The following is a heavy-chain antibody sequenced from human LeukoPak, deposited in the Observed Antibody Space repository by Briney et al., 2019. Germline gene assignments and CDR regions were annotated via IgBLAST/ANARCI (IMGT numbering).Heavy chain of an antibody. CDR3: ATYFESSYGY. CDR1: GXILSNYA. J-gene: IGHJ4*02. V-gene: IGHV3-64*01. Sequence: GGSLRLSWAASGXILSNYAMHWVRQAPGKGLEYVSAISSTGGGTYYANSVKGRFTISRDNSKNTLYLQMGSLRAEDMAVYYCATYFESSYGYWGQGTLVTVSS. CDR2: ISSTGGGT. D-gene: IGHD3-22*01.